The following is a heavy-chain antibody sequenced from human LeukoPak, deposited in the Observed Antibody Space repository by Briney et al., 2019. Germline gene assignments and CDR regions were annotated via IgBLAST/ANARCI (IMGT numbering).Heavy chain of an antibody. CDR3: ARGAYTRGFDY. Sequence: PSETLSLTCTVSGGSISSSSYYWGWIRQPPGKGLEWIGSIYYRGSTYYNPSLKSRVTISVDTSKNQFSLKLSSVTAADTAVYYCARGAYTRGFDYWGQGTLVTVSS. J-gene: IGHJ4*02. CDR2: IYYRGST. CDR1: GGSISSSSYY. D-gene: IGHD2-2*02. V-gene: IGHV4-39*07.